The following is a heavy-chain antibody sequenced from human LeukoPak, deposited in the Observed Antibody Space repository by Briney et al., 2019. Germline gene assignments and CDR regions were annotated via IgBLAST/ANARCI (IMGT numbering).Heavy chain of an antibody. CDR2: IYPGDSDT. D-gene: IGHD4-11*01. CDR3: ARGLRPTVTLFDY. Sequence: GESLKVSCKGSGYSFTSYWIGWVRQMPGKGLEWMGIIYPGDSDTRYSPSFQGQVTISADKSISTAYLQWSSLKASDTAMYYCARGLRPTVTLFDYWGQGTLVTVSS. CDR1: GYSFTSYW. J-gene: IGHJ4*02. V-gene: IGHV5-51*01.